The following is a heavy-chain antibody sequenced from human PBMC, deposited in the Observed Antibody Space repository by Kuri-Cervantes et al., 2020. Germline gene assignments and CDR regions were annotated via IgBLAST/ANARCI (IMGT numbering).Heavy chain of an antibody. Sequence: GESLKISCAASGFTFSSYAMSWVRQAPGKGLEWVSVIYSGGHAYYGDSVKGRFTISRDNSNNTLHLQMNSLRVEDTAVYYCARGSGYASSWGFDYWGQGTLVTVSS. CDR1: GFTFSSYA. J-gene: IGHJ4*02. V-gene: IGHV3-53*01. D-gene: IGHD6-13*01. CDR3: ARGSGYASSWGFDY. CDR2: IYSGGHA.